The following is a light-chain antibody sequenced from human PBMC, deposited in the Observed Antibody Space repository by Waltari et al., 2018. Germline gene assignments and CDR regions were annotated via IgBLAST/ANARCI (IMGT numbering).Light chain of an antibody. V-gene: IGLV1-40*01. J-gene: IGLJ1*01. CDR2: GNT. CDR1: SSNLRPCSD. Sequence: QSVLTQPPSVSGAPGQRVTISCPGTSSNLRPCSDVHWYQQLPGTVPKLLIFGNTNRPSGVPDRFSGSKSGTSASLAITGLQAEDEADYYCHSYDRSLRDVFGTGTKVTVL. CDR3: HSYDRSLRDV.